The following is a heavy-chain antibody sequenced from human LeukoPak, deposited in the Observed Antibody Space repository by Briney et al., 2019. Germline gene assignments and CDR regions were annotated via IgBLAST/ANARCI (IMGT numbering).Heavy chain of an antibody. D-gene: IGHD2-15*01. V-gene: IGHV1-2*06. CDR1: GYTFSGYQ. J-gene: IGHJ4*02. CDR2: MNPSSGVT. Sequence: ASVKVSCKASGYTFSGYQVHWLRQAPGQGLEWMGRMNPSSGVTNYAQKFQGRVTMTRDTSINTAYLDLSALKSDDTAVYYCASRAASVTLGYWGQGTLVTVSS. CDR3: ASRAASVTLGY.